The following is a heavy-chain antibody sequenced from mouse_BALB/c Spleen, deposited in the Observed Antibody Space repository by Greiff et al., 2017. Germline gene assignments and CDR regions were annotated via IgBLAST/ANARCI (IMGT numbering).Heavy chain of an antibody. CDR1: GFTFSDFY. V-gene: IGHV7-1*02. CDR3: ARDVPEYYGSSPYAMDY. D-gene: IGHD1-1*01. J-gene: IGHJ4*01. CDR2: SRNKANDYTT. Sequence: EVQLVESGGGLVQPGGSLRLSCATSGFTFSDFYMEWVRQPPGQRLEWIAASRNKANDYTTEYSASVKGRFIVSRDTSQSILYLQMNALRAEDTAIDYCARDVPEYYGSSPYAMDYGGQGTSVTVAA.